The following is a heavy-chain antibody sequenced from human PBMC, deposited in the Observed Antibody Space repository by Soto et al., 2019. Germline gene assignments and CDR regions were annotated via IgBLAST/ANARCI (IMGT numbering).Heavy chain of an antibody. D-gene: IGHD3-10*01. J-gene: IGHJ4*02. V-gene: IGHV3-11*01. CDR2: IGGSGNII. CDR3: ARVSFPPSPAPYGSGSHYYDY. Sequence: GGSLRLSCAASGFAFSDYYMTWIRQAPGKGLEWVSNIGGSGNIIYYADSVKGRFTISRDNAKNSLSLQMNSLRAEDTAVYYCARVSFPPSPAPYGSGSHYYDYWGQGSLVTVSS. CDR1: GFAFSDYY.